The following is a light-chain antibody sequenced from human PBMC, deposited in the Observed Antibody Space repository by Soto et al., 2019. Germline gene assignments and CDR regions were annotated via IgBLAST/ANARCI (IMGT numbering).Light chain of an antibody. V-gene: IGLV1-51*01. CDR1: SSNIGSNY. Sequence: QSVLTQPPSVSAAPGQRVTISCSGSSSNIGSNYVSWYQQLPGTAPKLLIYDNYKRPSGIPDRFSGSTSGTSATLAIDGLQTGDEADYYCDSWDNSLSVVLFGGGTKLTV. CDR2: DNY. J-gene: IGLJ2*01. CDR3: DSWDNSLSVVL.